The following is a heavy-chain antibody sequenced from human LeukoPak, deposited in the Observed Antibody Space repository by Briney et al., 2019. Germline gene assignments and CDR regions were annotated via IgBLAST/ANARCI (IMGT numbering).Heavy chain of an antibody. J-gene: IGHJ4*02. CDR3: ARETPERYRGSYFDY. D-gene: IGHD1-26*01. Sequence: SVKVSCKASGGTFSSYAISWVRQAPGQGLEWMGGIIPIFGTANYAQKFQGRVTITTDESTSTAYMELSSLRSEDTAVYYCARETPERYRGSYFDYWGQGTLVTVSS. V-gene: IGHV1-69*05. CDR1: GGTFSSYA. CDR2: IIPIFGTA.